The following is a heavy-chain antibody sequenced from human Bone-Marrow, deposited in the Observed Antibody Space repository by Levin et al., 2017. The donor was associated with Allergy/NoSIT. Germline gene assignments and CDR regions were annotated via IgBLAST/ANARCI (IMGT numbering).Heavy chain of an antibody. D-gene: IGHD6-19*01. CDR3: TRGGHSGWLR. Sequence: PGGSLRLSCAASGFTFSSFEMHWVRQATGKSLEWVSGIDDAGDTYYAESVKGRFTISRENTKNSLYLQMNSLSAGDTAVYYCTRGGHSGWLRWGQGTLVTVSS. CDR2: IDDAGDT. J-gene: IGHJ4*02. CDR1: GFTFSSFE. V-gene: IGHV3-13*01.